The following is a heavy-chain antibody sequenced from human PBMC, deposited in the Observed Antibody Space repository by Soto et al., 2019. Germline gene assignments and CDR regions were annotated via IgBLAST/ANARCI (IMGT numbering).Heavy chain of an antibody. D-gene: IGHD3-3*01. J-gene: IGHJ4*02. CDR1: GFSLTTSGVG. CDR2: IYWDDDK. CDR3: AHRVLRTVFGLVTTTAIYFDF. V-gene: IGHV2-5*02. Sequence: QITLNESGPTVVRPTETLTLSCRFSGFSLTTSGVGVGWIRQSPGKAPEWRALIYWDDDKRYSASLKSSLTITKDTSKNQVVLTVSDLDPTDTATYFCAHRVLRTVFGLVTTTAIYFDFWGQGTPVAVSS.